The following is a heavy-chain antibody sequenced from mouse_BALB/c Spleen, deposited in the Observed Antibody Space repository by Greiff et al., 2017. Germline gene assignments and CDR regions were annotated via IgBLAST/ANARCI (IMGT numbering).Heavy chain of an antibody. D-gene: IGHD1-2*01. Sequence: VLLQQSGAELVKPGASVKLSCTASGFNIKDTYMHWVKQRPEQGLEWIGRIDPANGNTKYDPKFQGKATITADTSSNTAYLQLSSLTSEDTAVYYCASITTGAYWGQGTLVTVSA. CDR3: ASITTGAY. CDR2: IDPANGNT. J-gene: IGHJ3*01. CDR1: GFNIKDTY. V-gene: IGHV14-3*02.